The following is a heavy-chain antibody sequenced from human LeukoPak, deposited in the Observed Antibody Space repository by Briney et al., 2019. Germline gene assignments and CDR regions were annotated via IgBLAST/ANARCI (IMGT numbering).Heavy chain of an antibody. CDR2: ISGSGGST. J-gene: IGHJ4*02. D-gene: IGHD1-26*01. Sequence: GGSLRLSCAAPGFTFSNYAMSWVRQSPGKGLEWVSSISGSGGSTYYADSVKGRFTISRDNSKNTLYLQMNSLRAEDTAVFYCAKEGELDNFDYWGQGTLVTVSS. CDR1: GFTFSNYA. V-gene: IGHV3-23*01. CDR3: AKEGELDNFDY.